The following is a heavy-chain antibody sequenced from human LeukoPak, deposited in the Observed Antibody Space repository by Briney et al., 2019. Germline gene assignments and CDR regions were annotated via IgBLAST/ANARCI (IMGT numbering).Heavy chain of an antibody. V-gene: IGHV1-8*03. Sequence: GASVKVSCKASGYTFTSYDINWVRQATGQGLEWMGWMNPNSGNTGYAQKFQGRVTITRNTSISTAYMELSSLRSEDTAVYYCARICGGDCFDAFDIWGQETMVTVSS. D-gene: IGHD2-21*01. CDR1: GYTFTSYD. J-gene: IGHJ3*02. CDR3: ARICGGDCFDAFDI. CDR2: MNPNSGNT.